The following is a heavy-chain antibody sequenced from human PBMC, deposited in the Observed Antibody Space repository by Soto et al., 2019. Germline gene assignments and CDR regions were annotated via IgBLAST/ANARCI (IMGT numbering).Heavy chain of an antibody. CDR2: ISGSGGST. V-gene: IGHV3-23*01. J-gene: IGHJ3*02. D-gene: IGHD3-16*02. Sequence: GGSLRLSCAASGFTFSSYAMSWVRQAPGKGLEWVSAISGSGGSTYYADSVKGRFTISRDNSKNTLYLQMNSLRAEDTAVYYCAKGYIWGSYRYTPLAAFDIWCQGTMLTVS. CDR1: GFTFSSYA. CDR3: AKGYIWGSYRYTPLAAFDI.